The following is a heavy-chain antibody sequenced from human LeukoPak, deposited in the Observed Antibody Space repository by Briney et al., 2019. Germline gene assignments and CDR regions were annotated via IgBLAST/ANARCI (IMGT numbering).Heavy chain of an antibody. CDR3: ARVYCSSTSCYQDFDY. V-gene: IGHV3-30*03. CDR2: ISYDGTNK. Sequence: GGSLRLSCAASGFTFSSYGMHWVRQAPGKGLEWVAVISYDGTNKYYADSVKGRFTISRDNAKNSLYLQMNSLRAEDTAVYYCARVYCSSTSCYQDFDYWGQGTLVTVSS. J-gene: IGHJ4*02. D-gene: IGHD2-2*01. CDR1: GFTFSSYG.